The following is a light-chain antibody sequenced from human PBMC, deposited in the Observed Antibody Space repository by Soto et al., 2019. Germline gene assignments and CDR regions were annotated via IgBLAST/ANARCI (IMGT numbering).Light chain of an antibody. J-gene: IGKJ1*01. V-gene: IGKV3-20*01. CDR1: QSLGSTY. CDR3: QQYSGSLPWT. Sequence: EIVLTQSPGTLSLSPGDRATLSCRASQSLGSTYLAWFQQRPGQAPRLLIFATSPRASGVPDRFTGSRSGAEFTLTISGLEPEDFAVYYCQQYSGSLPWTFGQGTNVEI. CDR2: ATS.